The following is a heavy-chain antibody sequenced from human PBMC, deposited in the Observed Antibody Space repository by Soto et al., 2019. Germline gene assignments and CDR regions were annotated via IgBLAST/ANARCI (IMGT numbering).Heavy chain of an antibody. CDR3: ARDQGVVIIKDH. Sequence: QVQLVESGGGVVQPGRSLRLSCAASGFTFRNHPMHWVRQAPGKGLEWVGLIWYDGTSKYYADSVKGRFTISRDNSKNTLYLEMNSLRVEDTAIYYCARDQGVVIIKDHWGQGTLVTVSS. CDR2: IWYDGTSK. V-gene: IGHV3-33*08. CDR1: GFTFRNHP. D-gene: IGHD2-8*01. J-gene: IGHJ4*02.